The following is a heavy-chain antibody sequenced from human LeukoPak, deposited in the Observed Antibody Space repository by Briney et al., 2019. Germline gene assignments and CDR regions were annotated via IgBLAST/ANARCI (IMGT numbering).Heavy chain of an antibody. Sequence: GGSLRLSCAASEFTFSSYAMSWVRQAPGKGLEWVSAIGFSGASTYSADSVEGRFTISRDNSKNTFYLQMNSLRAEDTAVYYCAKPKYPVAGSNYFDYWGQGTLVTVSS. D-gene: IGHD6-19*01. V-gene: IGHV3-23*01. CDR2: IGFSGAST. CDR1: EFTFSSYA. CDR3: AKPKYPVAGSNYFDY. J-gene: IGHJ4*02.